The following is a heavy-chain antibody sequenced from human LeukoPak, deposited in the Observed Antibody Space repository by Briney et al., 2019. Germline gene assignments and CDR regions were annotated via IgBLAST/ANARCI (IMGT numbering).Heavy chain of an antibody. D-gene: IGHD2-2*01. CDR2: ISDSGGKT. J-gene: IGHJ4*02. CDR1: GFTFSKYA. CDR3: AKTFGTIDPFEY. V-gene: IGHV3-23*01. Sequence: AGGSLRLSCVASGFTFSKYAVSWVRQAPGKGLEWVSSISDSGGKTYCADSVKGRFTISRDNSKNTFYLQMNSLRADDTAVYYCAKTFGTIDPFEYWGQGTLVTVSS.